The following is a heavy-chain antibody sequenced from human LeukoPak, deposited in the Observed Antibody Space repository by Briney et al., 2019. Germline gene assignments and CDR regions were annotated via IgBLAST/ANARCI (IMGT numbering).Heavy chain of an antibody. J-gene: IGHJ4*02. V-gene: IGHV3-21*01. D-gene: IGHD3-10*01. Sequence: PGGSLRLSCAASGFTFSSYNMNWVRQAPGKGLEWVSFISSSSSHIYYADSVKGRFTISRDNAKNSLYLQMNSLRAEDMAVYYCSDVSGSYWGQGTLVTVSS. CDR2: ISSSSSHI. CDR3: SDVSGSY. CDR1: GFTFSSYN.